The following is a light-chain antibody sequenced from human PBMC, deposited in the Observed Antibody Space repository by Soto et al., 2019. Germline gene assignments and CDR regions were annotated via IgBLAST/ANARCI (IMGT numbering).Light chain of an antibody. CDR3: QQSFSPLWT. V-gene: IGKV1-39*01. J-gene: IGKJ1*01. CDR2: AAS. CDR1: QSISNY. Sequence: DIQMTQSPSSLSASVGDRVTITCRASQSISNYLNWYQQKPGKAPKLLIYAASSMQSGVPSRFSGSGSETDFTLSISSLQPDDSATSYCQQSFSPLWTFGQGTKVEV.